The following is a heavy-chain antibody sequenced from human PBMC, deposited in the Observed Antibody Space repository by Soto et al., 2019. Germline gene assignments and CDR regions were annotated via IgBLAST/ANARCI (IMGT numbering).Heavy chain of an antibody. Sequence: PGGSLRLSCAASGFTFSSYGMHWVRQAPGKGLEWVAVISYDGSNKYYAGSVKGRFTISRDNSKNTLYLQMNSLRAEDTAVYYCAKDGGIGYDILTGYYHYWGQGTLVTVSS. J-gene: IGHJ4*02. D-gene: IGHD3-9*01. V-gene: IGHV3-30*18. CDR1: GFTFSSYG. CDR2: ISYDGSNK. CDR3: AKDGGIGYDILTGYYHY.